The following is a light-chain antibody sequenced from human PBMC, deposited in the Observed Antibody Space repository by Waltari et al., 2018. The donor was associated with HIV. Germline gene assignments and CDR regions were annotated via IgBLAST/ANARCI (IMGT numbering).Light chain of an antibody. J-gene: IGLJ2*01. Sequence: SSEMTQDPAVSVALGQTVRIPCHGTSLRSCYASRYQQKPGQAPVLVIYGKNNQPSGIPDRFSGSSSGNTASLTITGTQAEDEADYYCNSRDSSDTHVVFGGGTKLTVL. CDR3: NSRDSSDTHVV. V-gene: IGLV3-19*01. CDR2: GKN. CDR1: SLRSCY.